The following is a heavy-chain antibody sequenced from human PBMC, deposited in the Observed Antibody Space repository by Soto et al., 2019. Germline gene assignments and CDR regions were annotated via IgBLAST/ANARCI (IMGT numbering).Heavy chain of an antibody. Sequence: QVQLVQSGAEVKKPGSSVKVSCKASGGTFSSYPISWVRQAPGQGLEWVGTIIPIFNTSTYAERFQGRVTITADASTSTAYMDLSSLTSEDSAVYYCATDDTVMVGADSAFDIWGQGTMVTVSS. D-gene: IGHD4-17*01. J-gene: IGHJ3*02. CDR2: IIPIFNTS. V-gene: IGHV1-69*18. CDR1: GGTFSSYP. CDR3: ATDDTVMVGADSAFDI.